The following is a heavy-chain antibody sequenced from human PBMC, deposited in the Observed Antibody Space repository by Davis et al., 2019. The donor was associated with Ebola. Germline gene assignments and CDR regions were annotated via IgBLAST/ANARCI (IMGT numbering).Heavy chain of an antibody. CDR3: ATRAKGRYCSSTSCYTGLWQPLVY. CDR2: IISIFGTA. J-gene: IGHJ4*02. CDR1: GGTFSSYA. V-gene: IGHV1-69*13. Sequence: SVKVSCKASGGTFSSYAISWVRQAPGQGLEWMGGIISIFGTANYAQKFQGRVTITADESTSTAYMELSGLRSEDTAVYYCATRAKGRYCSSTSCYTGLWQPLVYWGQGTLVTVSS. D-gene: IGHD2-2*02.